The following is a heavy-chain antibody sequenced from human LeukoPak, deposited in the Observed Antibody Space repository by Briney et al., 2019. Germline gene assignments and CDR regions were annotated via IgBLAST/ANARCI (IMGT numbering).Heavy chain of an antibody. CDR1: GFTFSSYS. J-gene: IGHJ6*02. D-gene: IGHD3-22*01. Sequence: GGSLRLSCAASGFTFSSYSMNWVRQTPGKGLEWVSSISSSSSYIYYADSVKGRFTISRDNAKNSLYLQMNSLRAEDTAVYYCARDGYYYDSSGYDYGMDVWGQGTTVTVSS. CDR2: ISSSSSYI. CDR3: ARDGYYYDSSGYDYGMDV. V-gene: IGHV3-21*01.